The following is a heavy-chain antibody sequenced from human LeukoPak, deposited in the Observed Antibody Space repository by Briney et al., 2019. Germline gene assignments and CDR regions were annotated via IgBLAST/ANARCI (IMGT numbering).Heavy chain of an antibody. J-gene: IGHJ4*02. Sequence: GGSLRLSCAASGFTFSSYWMSWVRQAPGKGLEWVANIKQDGSNKYYADSVKGRFTISRDNSKNTLYLQMNSLRAEDTAVYYCARADNTKGGFDYWGQGTLVTVSS. CDR3: ARADNTKGGFDY. D-gene: IGHD1-1*01. V-gene: IGHV3-7*01. CDR1: GFTFSSYW. CDR2: IKQDGSNK.